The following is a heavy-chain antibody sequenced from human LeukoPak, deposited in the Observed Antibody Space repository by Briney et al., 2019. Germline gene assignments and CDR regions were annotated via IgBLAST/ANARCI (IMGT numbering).Heavy chain of an antibody. Sequence: PGRSQRLSCAASGFTFSSYGMHWVRRAPDKGLEWVAVISNDGSNKYYADSVKGRFTVSRDNSKNTLYLQMNSLRTEDTAVFYCAKDRRGYTYNFDFWGQGTLVTVSS. CDR3: AKDRRGYTYNFDF. CDR1: GFTFSSYG. J-gene: IGHJ4*02. V-gene: IGHV3-30*18. D-gene: IGHD5-18*01. CDR2: ISNDGSNK.